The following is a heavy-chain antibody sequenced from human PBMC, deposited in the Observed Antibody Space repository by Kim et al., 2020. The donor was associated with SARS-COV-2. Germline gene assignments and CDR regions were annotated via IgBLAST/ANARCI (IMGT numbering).Heavy chain of an antibody. CDR1: GVSVNAYY. Sequence: SETLSLTCSGVSVNAYYWSWIRQPPGKGLEWIGYIHYSGVTNYNPSLKTRLTISLDASDNHLSLSLTSATASDTAVYYCARNIGRTSPLPAAGTFDSWGPGALVTVSS. D-gene: IGHD6-13*01. CDR2: IHYSGVT. V-gene: IGHV4-59*08. CDR3: ARNIGRTSPLPAAGTFDS. J-gene: IGHJ4*02.